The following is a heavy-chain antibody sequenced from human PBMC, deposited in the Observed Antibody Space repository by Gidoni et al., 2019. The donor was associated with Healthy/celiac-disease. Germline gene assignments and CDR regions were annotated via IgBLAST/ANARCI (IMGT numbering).Heavy chain of an antibody. Sequence: VQLQQWGAGLLKPSETLSLTCAVYGGSFSGYYWSWIRQPPGKGLEWIGEINHSGSTNYNPALKSRVTISVDTSKNQFSLKLSSVTAADTAVYYCARGRPIYQVYARLRYYFDYWGQGTLVTVSS. CDR3: ARGRPIYQVYARLRYYFDY. CDR1: GGSFSGYY. CDR2: INHSGST. V-gene: IGHV4-34*01. J-gene: IGHJ4*02. D-gene: IGHD2-8*01.